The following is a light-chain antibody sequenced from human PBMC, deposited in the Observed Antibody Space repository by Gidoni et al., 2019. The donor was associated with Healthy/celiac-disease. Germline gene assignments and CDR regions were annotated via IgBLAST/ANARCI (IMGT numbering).Light chain of an antibody. CDR3: CSYAGSYTFWV. CDR1: SSDVGGYNY. Sequence: QSALTQPRSVSGSPGQSVTISCTGTSSDVGGYNYVSWYQQHPDRAPKPMIYDVSKRPSGVPDRFSGSKSGNTASLTISGLRAEDEADYYCCSYAGSYTFWVFGGGTKLTVL. J-gene: IGLJ3*02. CDR2: DVS. V-gene: IGLV2-11*01.